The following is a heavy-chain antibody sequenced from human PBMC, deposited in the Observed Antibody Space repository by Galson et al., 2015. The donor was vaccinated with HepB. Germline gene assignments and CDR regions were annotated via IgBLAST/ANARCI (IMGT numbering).Heavy chain of an antibody. CDR2: ISFDGSNK. D-gene: IGHD6-13*01. CDR1: RFMFSTYG. V-gene: IGHV3-33*08. CDR3: ARDLGRRAAAGYPYYYGMDV. J-gene: IGHJ6*02. Sequence: SLRLSCAASRFMFSTYGMHWVRQAPGKGLEWVALISFDGSNKYYADSVKGRFTISRDNSKSTLYLQMNSLRAEDTAVYYCARDLGRRAAAGYPYYYGMDVWGQGTTVAASS.